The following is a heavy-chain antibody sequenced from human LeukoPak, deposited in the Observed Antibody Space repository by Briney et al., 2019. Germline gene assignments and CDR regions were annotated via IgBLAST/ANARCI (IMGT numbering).Heavy chain of an antibody. D-gene: IGHD6-13*01. J-gene: IGHJ4*02. CDR2: INSDGSNT. CDR3: ARGAVSSWSGLIDY. Sequence: GGSLRLSCAASRFTFSSYWMHWVRQAPGKGLVWVSRINSDGSNTGYADSVKGRFTISRDNAKNTLYLQMNSLSAEDTAVYYCARGAVSSWSGLIDYWGQGALVTVSS. V-gene: IGHV3-74*01. CDR1: RFTFSSYW.